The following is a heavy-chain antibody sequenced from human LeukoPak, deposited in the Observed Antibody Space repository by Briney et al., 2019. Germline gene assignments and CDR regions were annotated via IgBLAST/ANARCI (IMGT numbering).Heavy chain of an antibody. V-gene: IGHV4-38-2*02. Sequence: PSETLSLTCTVSGYSISSGYYWGWVRQSPGRGLEWIGSIYHSGSTYYNPSLKSRVTISVDTSKNQFSLKLSSVTAADTAVYYCAKDYGDFWSGYPYGYNWFDPWGQGTLATVSS. CDR2: IYHSGST. CDR3: AKDYGDFWSGYPYGYNWFDP. D-gene: IGHD3-3*01. J-gene: IGHJ5*02. CDR1: GYSISSGYY.